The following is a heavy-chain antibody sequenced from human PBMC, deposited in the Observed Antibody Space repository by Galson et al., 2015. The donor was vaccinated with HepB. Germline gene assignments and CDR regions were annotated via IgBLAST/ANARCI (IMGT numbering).Heavy chain of an antibody. J-gene: IGHJ6*02. D-gene: IGHD3-16*02. CDR2: ISYDGSNK. V-gene: IGHV3-30-3*01. CDR3: ARGPRTFGGVIVYYYYYYGMDV. Sequence: SLRLSCAASGFTFSSYAMHWVRQAPGKGLEWVAVISYDGSNKYYADSVKGRFTISRDNSKNTLYLKMNSLRAEDTAVYYCARGPRTFGGVIVYYYYYYGMDVWGQGTTVTVSS. CDR1: GFTFSSYA.